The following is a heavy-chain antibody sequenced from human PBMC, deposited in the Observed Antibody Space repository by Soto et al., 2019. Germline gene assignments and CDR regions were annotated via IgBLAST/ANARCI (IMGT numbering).Heavy chain of an antibody. CDR1: GGSFSGYD. CDR3: ARGSPGRSSGWYNY. J-gene: IGHJ4*02. V-gene: IGHV4-34*01. D-gene: IGHD6-19*01. CDR2: INPSGST. Sequence: SETLSLTCAVYGGSFSGYDCSWIRQPPWKGLEWIGEINPSGSTNYNPSLKSRVTISVETSKNQFSLNLSSVTAAETAVYYCARGSPGRSSGWYNYWGQRTLFAVCS.